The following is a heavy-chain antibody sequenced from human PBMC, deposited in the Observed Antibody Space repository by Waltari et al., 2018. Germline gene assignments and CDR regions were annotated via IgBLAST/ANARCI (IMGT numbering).Heavy chain of an antibody. CDR2: ISGSGGST. CDR3: AKGHSSGWSYYYYGMDV. Sequence: EVQLLESGGGLVQPGGSLRLSCAASGFTFSSYAMSWVRQAPGKGLEWVSAISGSGGSTYYADSVKGRFTISRDNSKNTLYLQMNSLRAEDTAVYYCAKGHSSGWSYYYYGMDVWGQGTTVTVSS. D-gene: IGHD6-19*01. J-gene: IGHJ6*02. V-gene: IGHV3-23*01. CDR1: GFTFSSYA.